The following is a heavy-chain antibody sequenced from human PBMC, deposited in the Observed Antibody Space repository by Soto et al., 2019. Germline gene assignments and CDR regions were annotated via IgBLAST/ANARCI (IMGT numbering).Heavy chain of an antibody. V-gene: IGHV3-30*07. CDR2: ISFDSSNK. CDR3: ARDRLRLGELSLIGYFDY. J-gene: IGHJ4*02. D-gene: IGHD3-16*02. Sequence: QVQLVESGGGVVQPGRSLRLSCAGSGFSFSSYTMHWVRQAPGKGLEWVALISFDSSNKYYAASVKGRFSISRDNSKNTVFLQMDSLRPYDAALYYCARDRLRLGELSLIGYFDYWGQGTLVTVSS. CDR1: GFSFSSYT.